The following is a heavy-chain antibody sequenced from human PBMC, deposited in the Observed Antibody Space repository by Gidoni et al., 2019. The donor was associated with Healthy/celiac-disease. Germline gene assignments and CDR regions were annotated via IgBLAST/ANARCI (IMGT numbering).Heavy chain of an antibody. J-gene: IGHJ4*02. V-gene: IGHV3-21*01. D-gene: IGHD2-21*02. Sequence: EVQLVESGGGLVKPGGSLRLSCEASGFTFSSYSMNWVRQAPGKGLEWVSSISSSSSYIYYADSVKGRFTISRDNAKNSLYLQMNSLRAEDTAVYYCARGAVVTAPSDYWGQGTLVTVSS. CDR1: GFTFSSYS. CDR2: ISSSSSYI. CDR3: ARGAVVTAPSDY.